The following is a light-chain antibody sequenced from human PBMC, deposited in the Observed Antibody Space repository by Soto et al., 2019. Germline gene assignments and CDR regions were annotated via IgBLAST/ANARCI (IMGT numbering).Light chain of an antibody. CDR1: HSISNW. J-gene: IGKJ1*01. V-gene: IGKV1-5*01. CDR3: QKYSSYWT. CDR2: DAS. Sequence: DIQMTQSPSTLSASVGDRVTITCRASHSISNWLAWYQQKPGKVPNLLIYDASSLQSGVPSRFSGSGSGTEFTLTISRLQPDYFATYDCQKYSSYWTFGQGTKVEIK.